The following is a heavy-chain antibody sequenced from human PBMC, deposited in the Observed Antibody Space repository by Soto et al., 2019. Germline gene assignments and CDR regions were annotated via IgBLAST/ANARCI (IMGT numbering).Heavy chain of an antibody. J-gene: IGHJ4*02. V-gene: IGHV3-66*01. CDR3: ARDPWVGDIGDY. CDR2: IYSGGNT. CDR1: GFTVGSAY. Sequence: DVQLVESGGGLVLRGESLRLSCAASGFTVGSAYMSCVRQAPGKGLEWVAGIYSGGNTYYADSVKGRFTISRDTSKNRLYLQMNSLRAEDAAIYYCARDPWVGDIGDYWGQGTLVTVSS. D-gene: IGHD4-17*01.